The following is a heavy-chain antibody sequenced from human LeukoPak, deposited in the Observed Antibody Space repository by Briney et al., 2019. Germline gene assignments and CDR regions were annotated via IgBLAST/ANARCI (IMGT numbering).Heavy chain of an antibody. V-gene: IGHV3-30*14. J-gene: IGHJ4*02. D-gene: IGHD6-13*01. CDR3: ARGQRAAAGFDS. Sequence: PGRSLRLSCAASGFTFSNFAMHWVRQAPGKGLEWVAVISYDGSIKYYADSVKGRFTISRDNSKNTLYLQMNSLRAEDTAVYYCARGQRAAAGFDSWGQGTLVTVSS. CDR1: GFTFSNFA. CDR2: ISYDGSIK.